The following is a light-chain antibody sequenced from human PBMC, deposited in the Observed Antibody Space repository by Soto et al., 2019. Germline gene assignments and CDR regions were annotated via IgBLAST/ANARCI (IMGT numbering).Light chain of an antibody. J-gene: IGKJ1*01. CDR3: QVSDATWT. CDR2: AAS. V-gene: IGKV1-39*01. CDR1: QSISSY. Sequence: IQMTKSPSSLSASVGDRVTITCRASQSISSYLNWYQQKPGKAPKLLIYAASSLQSGVPSRFSGSGSGTDFTLTISSLQPEDFATYYCQVSDATWTFGQGTKVDIK.